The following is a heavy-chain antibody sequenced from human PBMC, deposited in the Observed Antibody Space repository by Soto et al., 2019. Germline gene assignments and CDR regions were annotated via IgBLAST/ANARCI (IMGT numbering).Heavy chain of an antibody. Sequence: GGSLRLSCAASGFTFSSYGMDWVRQAPGKGLEWVSAISGSGGSTYYADSVKGRFTISRDNSKNTLYLQMNSLRAEDTAVYYCAKEHSSGWYYFDYWGQGTLVTVSS. CDR1: GFTFSSYG. CDR2: ISGSGGST. V-gene: IGHV3-23*01. CDR3: AKEHSSGWYYFDY. D-gene: IGHD6-19*01. J-gene: IGHJ4*02.